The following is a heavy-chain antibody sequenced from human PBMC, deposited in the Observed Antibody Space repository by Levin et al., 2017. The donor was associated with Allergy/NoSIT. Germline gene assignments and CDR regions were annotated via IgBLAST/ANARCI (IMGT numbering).Heavy chain of an antibody. V-gene: IGHV1-18*01. CDR1: RYAFNTYG. D-gene: IGHD2-15*01. CDR3: ARHCSGGSCDDY. J-gene: IGHJ4*02. CDR2: ISGYNGNT. Sequence: ASVKVSCKASRYAFNTYGITWVRQAPGRGLEWMGWISGYNGNTKYAQKFQDRVIVTRDTSTSTAYMELRSLRSDDTAGYYCARHCSGGSCDDYWGQGTLVTVSS.